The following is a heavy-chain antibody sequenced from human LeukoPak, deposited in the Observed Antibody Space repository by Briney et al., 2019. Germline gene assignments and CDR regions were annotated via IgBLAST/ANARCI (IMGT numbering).Heavy chain of an antibody. J-gene: IGHJ3*02. Sequence: GSLRLSCAASGFTFSSYGMSWVRQAPGKGLEWIGSIYYSGSTYYNPSLKSRVTISVDTSKNQFSLKLSSVTAADTAVYYCARVVGERWLQFTPNDAFDIWGQGTMVTVSS. CDR3: ARVVGERWLQFTPNDAFDI. CDR2: IYYSGST. D-gene: IGHD5-24*01. CDR1: GFTFSSYG. V-gene: IGHV4-39*07.